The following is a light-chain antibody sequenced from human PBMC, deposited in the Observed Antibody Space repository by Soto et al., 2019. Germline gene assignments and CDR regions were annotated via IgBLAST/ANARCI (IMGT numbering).Light chain of an antibody. CDR1: QSVSNTY. CDR3: EQYGSSPRT. V-gene: IGKV3-20*01. CDR2: GAS. J-gene: IGKJ1*01. Sequence: EIVLTQSPGTLSLSPGDRATLSCRASQSVSNTYLAWYQQRPGQAPRLLIYGASNRATGIPDRCSGSGSGTDFSLTISRLEPEDFAVYYCEQYGSSPRTFGQGTKVDIK.